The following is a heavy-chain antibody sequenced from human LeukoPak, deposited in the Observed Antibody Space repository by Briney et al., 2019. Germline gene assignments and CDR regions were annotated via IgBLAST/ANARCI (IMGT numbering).Heavy chain of an antibody. CDR2: ISSSSTI. D-gene: IGHD3-10*01. CDR1: GFTFSTYS. CDR3: ARPSMVQGTNIAAFDS. J-gene: IGHJ4*02. Sequence: GGSLRLSRAASGFTFSTYSMSWVRQAPGKGLEWVSYISSSSTIYYAHSVKGRFTISRDNAKNSLYLQMNSLRDEDTAVYYCARPSMVQGTNIAAFDSWGQGTLVTVSS. V-gene: IGHV3-48*02.